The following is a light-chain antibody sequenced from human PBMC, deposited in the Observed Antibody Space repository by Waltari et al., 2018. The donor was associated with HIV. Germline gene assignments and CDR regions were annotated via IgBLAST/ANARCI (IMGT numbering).Light chain of an antibody. CDR3: CSYTASYTL. Sequence: QSALTQPRSVPGSPGQSVTISCTGDSSTFGGYTLFSWYQQHPGKAPKLMIYYVTKRPSGVPDRFSGSKSGNTASLTISGLQADDEADYFCCSYTASYTLFGGGTKLTVL. CDR2: YVT. V-gene: IGLV2-11*01. J-gene: IGLJ2*01. CDR1: SSTFGGYTL.